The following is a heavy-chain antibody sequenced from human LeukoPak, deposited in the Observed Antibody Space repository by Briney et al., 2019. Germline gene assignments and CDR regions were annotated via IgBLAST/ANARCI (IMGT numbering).Heavy chain of an antibody. CDR2: IYTSGST. CDR1: GGSINSATYY. J-gene: IGHJ4*02. V-gene: IGHV4-61*02. D-gene: IGHD2-15*01. CDR3: ARNSCPSGTCYDNRGYFDY. Sequence: PSETLSLTCTVSGGSINSATYYWTWIRQPAGKGLELIGRIYTSGSTNYNPSLKSRVTISVDTSKNQFSLKLSSVTAADMAVYYCARNSCPSGTCYDNRGYFDYWGQGTLVTVSS.